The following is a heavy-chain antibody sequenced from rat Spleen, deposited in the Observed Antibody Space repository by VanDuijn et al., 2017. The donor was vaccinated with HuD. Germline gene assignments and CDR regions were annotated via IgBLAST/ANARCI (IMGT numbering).Heavy chain of an antibody. D-gene: IGHD1-4*01. CDR1: GFNFDDYW. V-gene: IGHV4-2*01. CDR3: VREDSGINY. J-gene: IGHJ2*01. Sequence: EVKLVESGGGLVQPGRSLKVSCAASGFNFDDYWMGWVRQAPGKGLEWIGEINKNSRTIKYNPSLKDKFTISRDNAQDTMYLQRSKLGTEDTAIYYCVREDSGINYCGQGVMVTVSS. CDR2: INKNSRTI.